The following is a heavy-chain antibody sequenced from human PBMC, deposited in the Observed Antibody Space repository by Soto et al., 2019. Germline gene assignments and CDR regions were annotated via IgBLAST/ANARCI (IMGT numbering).Heavy chain of an antibody. CDR3: ARGREVQRWTRLYAFDI. J-gene: IGHJ3*02. D-gene: IGHD1-26*01. V-gene: IGHV1-69*13. CDR1: GGTFSSYA. Sequence: ASVKVSCKASGGTFSSYAISWVRQAPGQGLEWMGGIIPIFGTANYAQKFQGRVTITADESTSTAYMGLSSLRSEDTAVYYCARGREVQRWTRLYAFDIWGQGTMVTVSS. CDR2: IIPIFGTA.